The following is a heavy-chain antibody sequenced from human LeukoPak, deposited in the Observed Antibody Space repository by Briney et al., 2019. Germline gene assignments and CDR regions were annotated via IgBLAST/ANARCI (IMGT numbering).Heavy chain of an antibody. CDR1: GFTFSSYS. D-gene: IGHD3-10*01. CDR3: TRGTYYHGSGDAFDI. CDR2: ISSSSSTI. J-gene: IGHJ3*02. V-gene: IGHV3-48*04. Sequence: GGSLRLSCAASGFTFSSYSMNWVRQAPGKGLEWVSYISSSSSTIYYADSVKGRFTISRDNAKDSLYLQMNSLRAEDTAVYYCTRGTYYHGSGDAFDIWGQGTMVTVSS.